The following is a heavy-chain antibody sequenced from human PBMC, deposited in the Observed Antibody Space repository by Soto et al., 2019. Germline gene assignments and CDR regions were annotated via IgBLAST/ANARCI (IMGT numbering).Heavy chain of an antibody. D-gene: IGHD2-21*02. V-gene: IGHV4-59*08. CDR3: ATGQSDLYYYYMDV. Sequence: SETLSLTCTVSGGSNSSSYWTWIRQPPGRGLEWIGYIYYSGSAKGSTNYNPSLKSRVTISLDTSKNHFSLKLSSVTAADTAVYYCATGQSDLYYYYMDVWGKGTTVTVSS. CDR1: GGSNSSSY. J-gene: IGHJ6*03. CDR2: IYYSGSAKGST.